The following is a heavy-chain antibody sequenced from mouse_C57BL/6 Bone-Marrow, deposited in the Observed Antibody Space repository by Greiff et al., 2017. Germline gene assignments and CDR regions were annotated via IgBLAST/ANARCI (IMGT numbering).Heavy chain of an antibody. V-gene: IGHV1-15*01. CDR1: GYTFPDYE. CDR3: TREVPYAMDY. CDR2: IDPETGGT. Sequence: VQLKQSGAELVRPGASVTLSCKASGYTFPDYEMHWVKQTPVHGLEWIGAIDPETGGTAYNQKFKGKAILTADKSSSTAYMELRSLTSEDSAVYYCTREVPYAMDYWGQGTSVTVSS. J-gene: IGHJ4*01.